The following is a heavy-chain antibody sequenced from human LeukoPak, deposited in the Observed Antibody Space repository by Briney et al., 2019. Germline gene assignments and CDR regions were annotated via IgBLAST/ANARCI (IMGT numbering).Heavy chain of an antibody. CDR1: GFTFDDYG. Sequence: RPGGSLRLSCAASGFTFDDYGMSWVRQAPGKGLEWVSGINWNGGSTGYADSVKGRFTISRDNAKNSLYLQMNSLRVEDTAVYYCVRGPSGYSYGSYWGQGTLVTVSS. J-gene: IGHJ4*02. CDR2: INWNGGST. CDR3: VRGPSGYSYGSY. V-gene: IGHV3-20*04. D-gene: IGHD5-18*01.